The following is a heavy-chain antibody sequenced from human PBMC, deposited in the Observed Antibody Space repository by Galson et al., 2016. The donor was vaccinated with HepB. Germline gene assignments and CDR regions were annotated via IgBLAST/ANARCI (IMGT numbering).Heavy chain of an antibody. V-gene: IGHV3-23*01. CDR2: MSDSAGSA. CDR3: AKAYGSGSSFYYYYGMDV. D-gene: IGHD3-10*01. Sequence: SLRLSCATSGFTFKNYVMSWVRQAPGKGLQWVSAMSDSAGSAYYADSVKGRFTISRDNSKNMVYLEMNSLRAEDTAVYYCAKAYGSGSSFYYYYGMDVWGQGTTVTVSS. J-gene: IGHJ6*02. CDR1: GFTFKNYV.